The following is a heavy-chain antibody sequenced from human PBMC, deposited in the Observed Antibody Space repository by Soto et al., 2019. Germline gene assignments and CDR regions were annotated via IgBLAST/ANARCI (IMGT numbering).Heavy chain of an antibody. V-gene: IGHV4-59*01. CDR1: GGSISSYY. D-gene: IGHD5-18*01. J-gene: IGHJ5*02. Sequence: PSETLSLTCTVSGGSISSYYWSWIRQPPGKGLEWIGYIYYSGSTNYNPSLKSRVTISVDTSKNQFSLKLSSVTAADTAVYYCARGQVAGGYSYGLNWFDPWGQGTLVTVSS. CDR3: ARGQVAGGYSYGLNWFDP. CDR2: IYYSGST.